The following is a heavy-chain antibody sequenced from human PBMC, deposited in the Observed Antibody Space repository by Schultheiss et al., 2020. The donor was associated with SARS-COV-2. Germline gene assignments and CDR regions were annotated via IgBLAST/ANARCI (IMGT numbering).Heavy chain of an antibody. V-gene: IGHV3-7*01. Sequence: GESLKISCAASGFTFSSYGMHWVRQAPGKGLEWVANIKQDGSEKYYVDSVKGRFTISRDNAKNSLYLQMNSLRAEDTAVYYCARDYWYFDLWGRGTLVTVSS. CDR3: ARDYWYFDL. CDR1: GFTFSSYG. J-gene: IGHJ2*01. CDR2: IKQDGSEK.